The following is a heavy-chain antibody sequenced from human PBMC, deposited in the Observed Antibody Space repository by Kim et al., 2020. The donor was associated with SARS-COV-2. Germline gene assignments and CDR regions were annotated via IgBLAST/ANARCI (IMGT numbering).Heavy chain of an antibody. CDR3: ARGRAAAVFDY. Sequence: NYAQKLKGRVTMTTDTSTSTAYMELRSLRSDDTAVYYCARGRAAAVFDYWGQGTLVTVSS. V-gene: IGHV1-18*01. D-gene: IGHD6-13*01. J-gene: IGHJ4*02.